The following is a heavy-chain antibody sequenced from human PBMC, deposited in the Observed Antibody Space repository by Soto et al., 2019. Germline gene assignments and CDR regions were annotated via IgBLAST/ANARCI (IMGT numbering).Heavy chain of an antibody. D-gene: IGHD2-15*01. CDR3: AKGSSGSRPYYFDY. Sequence: EVLLLESGGGFVQPGGSLRLSCAASGFTFSSYAMSWVRQAPGKGLEWISAISPAGGYTYHSDSVRGRFSISSDNTRTTLSLHMNSLRAEDTAVYYCAKGSSGSRPYYFDYWGPGTLVTVSS. CDR1: GFTFSSYA. J-gene: IGHJ4*02. V-gene: IGHV3-23*01. CDR2: ISPAGGYT.